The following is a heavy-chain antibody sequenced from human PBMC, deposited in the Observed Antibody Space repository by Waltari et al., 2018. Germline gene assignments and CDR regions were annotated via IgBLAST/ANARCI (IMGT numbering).Heavy chain of an antibody. V-gene: IGHV3-48*03. CDR3: ARVGILWFGESFDY. Sequence: EVQLVESGGGLVQPGGSLRLSCAASGFTFSSYEMNWVRQAPGKGLEWVSYISSKWSTIYYADSVKGRFTISRDNAKNSLYLQMNSLRAEDTAVYYCARVGILWFGESFDYWGQGTLVTVSS. J-gene: IGHJ4*02. CDR1: GFTFSSYE. CDR2: ISSKWSTI. D-gene: IGHD3-10*01.